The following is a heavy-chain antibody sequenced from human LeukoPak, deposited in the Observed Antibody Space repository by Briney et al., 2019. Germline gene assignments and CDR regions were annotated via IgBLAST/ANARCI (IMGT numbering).Heavy chain of an antibody. V-gene: IGHV4-59*08. CDR3: ARTRTYYMDV. CDR1: GGSISSYY. CDR2: IYYSGST. Sequence: SETLSLTCTVSGGSISSYYWSWIRQPPGKGLEWIGYIYYSGSTNYNPSLKSRVTISVDTSKNQFSLKLSSVTAADTAVYYCARTRTYYMDVWAKGTTVTVSS. J-gene: IGHJ6*03.